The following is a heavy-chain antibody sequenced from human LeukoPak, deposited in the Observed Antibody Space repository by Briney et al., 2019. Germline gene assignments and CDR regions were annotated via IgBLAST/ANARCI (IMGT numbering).Heavy chain of an antibody. V-gene: IGHV3-30*18. J-gene: IGHJ4*02. Sequence: GGSLRPSCAASGFTFSSYSMTWVPQSPGQAVEWVALISNDVSKTYYADSVKGRFTISRDNSKNTLYLQVSSVRAADTAVYYCAKVARGTNFFGDFDYWGQGTRVTVSS. CDR1: GFTFSSYS. D-gene: IGHD3-10*01. CDR3: AKVARGTNFFGDFDY. CDR2: ISNDVSKT.